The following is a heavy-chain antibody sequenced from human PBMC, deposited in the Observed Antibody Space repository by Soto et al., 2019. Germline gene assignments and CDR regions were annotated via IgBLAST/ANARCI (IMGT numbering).Heavy chain of an antibody. CDR1: GGSISSYY. Sequence: SETLSLTCTVSGGSISSYYWSWIPQPPGKGLEWIGYIYYSGRTNYNPSLKSRVTISVDTSKNQFSLKLSSVTAADTAVYYCARGYCSSTICYIWDNWFDPWGQGTLVTVSS. CDR2: IYYSGRT. V-gene: IGHV4-59*01. CDR3: ARGYCSSTICYIWDNWFDP. D-gene: IGHD2-2*02. J-gene: IGHJ5*02.